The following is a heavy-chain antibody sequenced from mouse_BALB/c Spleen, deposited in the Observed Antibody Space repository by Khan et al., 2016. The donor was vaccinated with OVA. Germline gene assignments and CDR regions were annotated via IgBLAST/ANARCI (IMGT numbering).Heavy chain of an antibody. Sequence: QVQLKESGPGLVAPSQSLSITCTVSGFSLSRYNIHWVRQPPGQGLEWLGMIWGGGGTDYNSTLKSRLSISKDNSKSQVFLKMNSLQTEDTAMYYCARAYYRYDGYYAMDYWGQGTSVTVSS. CDR3: ARAYYRYDGYYAMDY. CDR2: IWGGGGT. D-gene: IGHD2-14*01. J-gene: IGHJ4*01. V-gene: IGHV2-6-4*01. CDR1: GFSLSRYN.